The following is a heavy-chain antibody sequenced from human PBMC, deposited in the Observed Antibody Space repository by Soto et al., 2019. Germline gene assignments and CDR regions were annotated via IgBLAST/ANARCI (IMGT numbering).Heavy chain of an antibody. Sequence: ASVKVSCKASGYTFTSYGISWVRQAPGQGLEWMGWISAYNGNTNYAQKLQGRVTMTTDTSTSTAYMELRSLRSDDTAVYYCAREPLGYCSSTSCYSFDYWSQGTMVTVYS. CDR1: GYTFTSYG. V-gene: IGHV1-18*01. CDR3: AREPLGYCSSTSCYSFDY. CDR2: ISAYNGNT. J-gene: IGHJ4*02. D-gene: IGHD2-2*01.